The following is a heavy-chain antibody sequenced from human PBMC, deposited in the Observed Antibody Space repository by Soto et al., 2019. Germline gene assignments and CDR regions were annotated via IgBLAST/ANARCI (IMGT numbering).Heavy chain of an antibody. D-gene: IGHD6-19*01. V-gene: IGHV1-69*01. CDR1: GGTFSNSA. Sequence: VQLVQSGAEVKKPGSSVKVSCKASGGTFSNSAFSWVRQAPGQGLEWMGGIIPLFGTPKYAQKFQGRVTITADESTSTSYMEVNNLRSEDTAVYYCAKVRYSSPMGYYYGMDVWGQGTTVTVSS. CDR3: AKVRYSSPMGYYYGMDV. CDR2: IIPLFGTP. J-gene: IGHJ6*02.